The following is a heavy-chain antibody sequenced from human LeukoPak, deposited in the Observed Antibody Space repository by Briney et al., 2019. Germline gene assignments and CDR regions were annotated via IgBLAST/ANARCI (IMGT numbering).Heavy chain of an antibody. D-gene: IGHD6-19*01. Sequence: GGSLRLSCAASGFTFSSYSMNCVRQAPGKGLEWVSSISSCSSYIYYADSVKGRFTISRDNAKNSLYLQLNSLRVEDTAVYYCARDYHVYSSGSFDYWGQGTLVTVSS. CDR1: GFTFSSYS. V-gene: IGHV3-21*01. CDR3: ARDYHVYSSGSFDY. J-gene: IGHJ4*02. CDR2: ISSCSSYI.